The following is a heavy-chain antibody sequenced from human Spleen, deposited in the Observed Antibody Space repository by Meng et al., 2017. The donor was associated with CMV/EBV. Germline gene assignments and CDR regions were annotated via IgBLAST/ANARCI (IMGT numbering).Heavy chain of an antibody. J-gene: IGHJ4*02. CDR3: AVGYDSRKVAY. V-gene: IGHV3-21*04. CDR2: ISSSSSYI. D-gene: IGHD3-3*01. CDR1: GFTFSSYS. Sequence: GESLKISCAASGFTFSSYSMNWVRQAPGKGLEWVSSISSSSSYIYYADSVKGRFTISRDNSKNTLYLQMNSLRAEDTALYYCAVGYDSRKVAYWGQGTLVTVSS.